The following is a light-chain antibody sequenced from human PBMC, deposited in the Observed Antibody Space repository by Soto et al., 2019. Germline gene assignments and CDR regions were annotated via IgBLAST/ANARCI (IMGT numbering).Light chain of an antibody. CDR2: DAS. Sequence: DIQMTQSPSTLSAFVGDRVTITCRASQRISTWLAWYKQKPGKAPTLLIYDASILESGVPSRFSGSGSGTIFTLTISSLQPDDFATYYCQHYNSYPWTFGQGTKV. J-gene: IGKJ1*01. CDR1: QRISTW. CDR3: QHYNSYPWT. V-gene: IGKV1-5*01.